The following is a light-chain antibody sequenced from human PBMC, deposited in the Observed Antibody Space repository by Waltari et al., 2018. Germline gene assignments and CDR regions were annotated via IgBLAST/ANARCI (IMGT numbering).Light chain of an antibody. CDR3: QQYDDLPLT. J-gene: IGKJ4*01. CDR2: DAS. CDR1: QDITNY. V-gene: IGKV1-33*01. Sequence: DIQMTQSPSSLSASVRDRVTITCQASQDITNYLNWYQQKPGKAPKLLIYDASNLETGVPSRFSGSGSGTDFTFTISSLQPEDIVTYYCQQYDDLPLTFGGGTKVEIK.